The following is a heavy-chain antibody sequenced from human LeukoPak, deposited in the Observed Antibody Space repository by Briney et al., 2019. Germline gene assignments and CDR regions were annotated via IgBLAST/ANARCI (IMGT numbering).Heavy chain of an antibody. CDR3: ARVKPRLRFLESSQEGPYYYYGMDV. CDR2: INSDGSST. Sequence: GGSLRLSCAASGFTFSSYWMHWVRQAPGKGLVWVSRINSDGSSTSYADSVKGRFIISRDNAKNTLYLQMNSLRAEDTAVYYCARVKPRLRFLESSQEGPYYYYGMDVWGKGTTVTVSS. J-gene: IGHJ6*04. D-gene: IGHD3-3*01. CDR1: GFTFSSYW. V-gene: IGHV3-74*01.